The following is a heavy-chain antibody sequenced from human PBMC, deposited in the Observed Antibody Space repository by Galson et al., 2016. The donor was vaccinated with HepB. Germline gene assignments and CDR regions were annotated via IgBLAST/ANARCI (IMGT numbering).Heavy chain of an antibody. J-gene: IGHJ1*01. CDR2: ISSSGSTI. CDR1: GFTFTDHY. V-gene: IGHV3-11*01. CDR3: ARGGRYSPDF. Sequence: SLRLSCAASGFTFTDHYMSWIRQTPVKGLEWVSYISSSGSTIYYADSVKGRFTISRDNAKNSLFLQMNSLRAEDTAVYYCARGGRYSPDFWGQGTRVTVSS. D-gene: IGHD2-21*01.